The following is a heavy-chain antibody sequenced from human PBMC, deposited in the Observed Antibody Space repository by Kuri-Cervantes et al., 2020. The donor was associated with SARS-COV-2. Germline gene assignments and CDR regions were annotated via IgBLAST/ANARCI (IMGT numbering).Heavy chain of an antibody. V-gene: IGHV3-48*01. Sequence: GESLKISCAASGFTFSSYGMHWVRQAPGKGLEWVSYISSSSSTIYYADSVKGRFTISRDNAKNSLYLQMNSLRAEDTAVYYCARDLRIAAPRGDYWGQGTLVTVSS. CDR2: ISSSSSTI. CDR3: ARDLRIAAPRGDY. D-gene: IGHD6-6*01. J-gene: IGHJ4*02. CDR1: GFTFSSYG.